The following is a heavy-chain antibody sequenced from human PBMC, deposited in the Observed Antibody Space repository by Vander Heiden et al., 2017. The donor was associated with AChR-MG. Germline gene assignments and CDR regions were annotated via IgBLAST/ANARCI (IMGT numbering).Heavy chain of an antibody. D-gene: IGHD3-3*01. V-gene: IGHV3-30*18. CDR2: ISYDGRNE. CDR1: SFTFTNCG. J-gene: IGHJ4*02. CDR3: AKDQGFWSGPCDY. Sequence: QVPLVESGGGGFQSGRSLRVSCPASSFTFTNCGMHWVRQAPGKGLEWVAVISYDGRNEYYADSVKGRFTISRDNSKNTLHLQMNSLRDEDTAVYYCAKDQGFWSGPCDYWGQGNLVTGAS.